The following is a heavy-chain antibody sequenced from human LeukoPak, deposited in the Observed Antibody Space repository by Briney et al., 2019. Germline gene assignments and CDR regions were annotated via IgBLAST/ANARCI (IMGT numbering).Heavy chain of an antibody. CDR1: GGTFSSYA. V-gene: IGHV1-69*13. D-gene: IGHD6-19*01. CDR3: ASSDSSGWFRAFDI. Sequence: ASVKVSCKASGGTFSSYAISWVRQAPGQGLEWMGGIIPIFGTANYAQRFQGRVTITADESTSTAYMELSSLRSEDTAVYYCASSDSSGWFRAFDIWGQGTMVTVSS. CDR2: IIPIFGTA. J-gene: IGHJ3*02.